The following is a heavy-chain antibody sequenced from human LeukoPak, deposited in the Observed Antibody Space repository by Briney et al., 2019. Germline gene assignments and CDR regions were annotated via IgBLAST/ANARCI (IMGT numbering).Heavy chain of an antibody. CDR1: GYTFTSYG. CDR3: VRVIATVVHQD. J-gene: IGHJ4*02. V-gene: IGHV1-18*01. Sequence: ASVKVSCKTSGYTFTSYGVSWVRQAPGQGLEWMGWVSGYNDNTNYVQRFQGRVTMTTDTSTTTAYMELRNLRPDDTAVYYCVRVIATVVHQDWGQGTLVTVSS. CDR2: VSGYNDNT. D-gene: IGHD2-15*01.